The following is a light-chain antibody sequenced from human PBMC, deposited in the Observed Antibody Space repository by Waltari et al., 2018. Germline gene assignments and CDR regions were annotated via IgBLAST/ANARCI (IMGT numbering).Light chain of an antibody. Sequence: DIVMTQSPDSLAVSLGERATINCKSSQSVLYSSNNKNYLAWYQQKPGQPPKLLIYWASTRESGVPDRFSGSGPGTDFTLTISSLQAEDVAVYYCQQYSSAPWTFGQGTKVEIK. CDR3: QQYSSAPWT. V-gene: IGKV4-1*01. CDR2: WAS. CDR1: QSVLYSSNNKNY. J-gene: IGKJ1*01.